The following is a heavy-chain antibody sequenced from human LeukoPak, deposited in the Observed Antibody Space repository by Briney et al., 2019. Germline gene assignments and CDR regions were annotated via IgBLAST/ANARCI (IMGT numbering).Heavy chain of an antibody. V-gene: IGHV5-51*01. D-gene: IGHD6-13*01. Sequence: GESLKISCKGSGYSFTSYWIGWVRQMPGKGLEWMGIIYPGDSDTRYSPSFQGQVTISADKSISTAYLQWSSLKASDTAMYHCARRKGSGIAAAGTVGNWFDPWGQGTLVTVSS. CDR1: GYSFTSYW. J-gene: IGHJ5*02. CDR3: ARRKGSGIAAAGTVGNWFDP. CDR2: IYPGDSDT.